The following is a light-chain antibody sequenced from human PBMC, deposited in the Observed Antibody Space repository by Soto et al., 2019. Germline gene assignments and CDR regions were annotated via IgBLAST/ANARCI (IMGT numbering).Light chain of an antibody. V-gene: IGLV1-40*01. CDR3: QSYDSSLSGYV. CDR1: SANIGAAYN. CDR2: GNN. J-gene: IGLJ1*01. Sequence: QSVLTQDPSVSGATEQRVTISCTGSSANIGAAYNVDWYQQLPGTAPKLLIYGNNNRPSGVPARFSGSKSGTSASLAIAGLQAEDEGDYYCQSYDSSLSGYVFGTGTKVTVL.